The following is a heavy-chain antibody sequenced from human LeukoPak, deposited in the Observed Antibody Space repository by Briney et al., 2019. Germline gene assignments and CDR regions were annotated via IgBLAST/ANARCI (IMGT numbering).Heavy chain of an antibody. CDR1: GYTFTSYD. Sequence: ASVKVSCTASGYTFTSYDINWVRHATGQGLEWMGWMNPNSGNTGYAQKFQGRVTMTRNTSISTAYMELSSLRSEDTAVYYCARGVGQGSSWYWFDPWGQGTLVTVSS. CDR3: ARGVGQGSSWYWFDP. D-gene: IGHD6-13*01. CDR2: MNPNSGNT. J-gene: IGHJ5*02. V-gene: IGHV1-8*01.